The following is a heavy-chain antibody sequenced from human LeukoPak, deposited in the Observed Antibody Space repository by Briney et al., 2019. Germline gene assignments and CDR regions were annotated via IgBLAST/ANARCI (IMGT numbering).Heavy chain of an antibody. CDR1: GFTFNSYS. Sequence: GGSLRLSCATSGFTFNSYSMSWVRQAPGKGLEWVSSISSSSSYIYYADSVKGRFTISRDNAKNSLYLQMNSLRAEDTAVYYCARVLGYCSSTSCRLYYFDYWGQGTLVTVSS. J-gene: IGHJ4*02. D-gene: IGHD2-2*01. CDR3: ARVLGYCSSTSCRLYYFDY. CDR2: ISSSSSYI. V-gene: IGHV3-21*01.